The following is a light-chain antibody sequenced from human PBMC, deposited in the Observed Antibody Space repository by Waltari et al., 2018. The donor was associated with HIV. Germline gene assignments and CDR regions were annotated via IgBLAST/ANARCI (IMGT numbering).Light chain of an antibody. CDR3: WSYAGSYTSV. V-gene: IGLV2-11*01. CDR1: NSDVGGYDY. Sequence: QSALTQPRSVSASPGQSVTISCTGTNSDVGGYDYVSWYQHHPGKAPQLLIYDVSKRPSRVPDRFSASKSGNTASLTISGLQAEDEADYYCWSYAGSYTSVFGTGTQVTVL. CDR2: DVS. J-gene: IGLJ1*01.